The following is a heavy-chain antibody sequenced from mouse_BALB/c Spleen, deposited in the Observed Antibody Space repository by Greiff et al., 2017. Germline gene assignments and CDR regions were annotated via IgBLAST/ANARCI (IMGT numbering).Heavy chain of an antibody. CDR3: AITTATNYFDY. Sequence: VQLQQSAAELARPGASVKMSCKASGYTFTSYTMHWVKQRPGQGLEWIGYINPSSGYTEYNQKFKDKTTLTADKSSSTAYMQLSSLTSEDSAVYYCAITTATNYFDYWGQGTTLTVSS. V-gene: IGHV1-4*02. J-gene: IGHJ2*01. CDR1: GYTFTSYT. D-gene: IGHD1-2*01. CDR2: INPSSGYT.